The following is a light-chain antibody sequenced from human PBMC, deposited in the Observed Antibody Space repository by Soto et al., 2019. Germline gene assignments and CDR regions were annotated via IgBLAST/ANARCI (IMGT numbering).Light chain of an antibody. Sequence: DIQMTQSPSTLSASVGDRVTITCRASRSITNWLAWYQQKPGKAPNLLIYKASSLESGVPSRFSGSGSGTQFTLTISRLQPDGLATYYCQQYSSYPYTFGQGTKLEIK. CDR1: RSITNW. CDR2: KAS. CDR3: QQYSSYPYT. V-gene: IGKV1-5*03. J-gene: IGKJ2*01.